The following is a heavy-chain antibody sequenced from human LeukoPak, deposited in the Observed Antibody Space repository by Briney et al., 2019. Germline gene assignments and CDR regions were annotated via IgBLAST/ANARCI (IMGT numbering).Heavy chain of an antibody. CDR2: INHSGST. V-gene: IGHV4-34*01. CDR3: ARVQLERRGNWFDP. CDR1: GGSFSGYY. J-gene: IGHJ5*02. Sequence: SETLSLTCAVYGGSFSGYYWSWIRQPPGKGLEWIGEINHSGSTNYNPSLKSRITISVDTSKNQFSLKLSSVTAADTAVYYCARVQLERRGNWFDPWGQGTLVTVSS. D-gene: IGHD1-1*01.